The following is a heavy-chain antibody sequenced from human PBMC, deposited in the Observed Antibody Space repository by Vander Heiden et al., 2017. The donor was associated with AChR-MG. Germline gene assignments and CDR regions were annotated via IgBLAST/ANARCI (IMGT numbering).Heavy chain of an antibody. Sequence: EVQLVESGGGLVQPGGSLRLSCAASGLTFSYYWMTWVRQAPGKGLEWVANIKEDGSEKYYVDSVKGRFTISRDNAKNSLDLQMNSLRAEDTAVYYCARGKVWFDHWGRGTLVTVSS. V-gene: IGHV3-7*01. J-gene: IGHJ5*02. CDR1: GLTFSYYW. CDR3: ARGKVWFDH. CDR2: IKEDGSEK.